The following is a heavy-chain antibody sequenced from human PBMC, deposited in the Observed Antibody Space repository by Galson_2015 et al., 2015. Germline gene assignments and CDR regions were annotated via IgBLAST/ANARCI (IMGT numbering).Heavy chain of an antibody. CDR2: ISSSGTTT. J-gene: IGHJ4*02. CDR1: GFSFSGYD. V-gene: IGHV3-11*01. Sequence: SLRLSCAASGFSFSGYDMSWIRQAPGKGLEWVSYISSSGTTTHYADSVKGRFTISRDKAKNSLYLQMNSLSAEDTAVYYCARDRGAVAGDPFDFRGQRPLVTVSS. D-gene: IGHD3-10*01. CDR3: ARDRGAVAGDPFDF.